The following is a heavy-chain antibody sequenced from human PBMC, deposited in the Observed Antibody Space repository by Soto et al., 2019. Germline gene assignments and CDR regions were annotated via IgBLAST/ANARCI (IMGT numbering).Heavy chain of an antibody. CDR3: ARVSSYALTASPFDY. CDR1: GYRFTNYW. D-gene: IGHD2-21*02. J-gene: IGHJ4*02. Sequence: ESVKISVKSSGYRFTNYWIGWVRQMPGKGLEWMGIIYPDDSDTRYSPSFQGQVTISADKSISTAYLQWSSLKASDTAMYYCARVSSYALTASPFDYWGQGTLVAVSS. CDR2: IYPDDSDT. V-gene: IGHV5-51*01.